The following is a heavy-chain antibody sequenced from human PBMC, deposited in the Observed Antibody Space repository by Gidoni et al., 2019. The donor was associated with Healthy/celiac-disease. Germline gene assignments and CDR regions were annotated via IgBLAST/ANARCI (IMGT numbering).Heavy chain of an antibody. Sequence: QITLKESGPTLVKPTQTLTLTCTFSGFSLSTSGVGVGWIRQPPGKALEWLALIYWDDDKRYSPSLKSRLTITRDTSKNQVVLTMTNMDPVDTATYYCAHRPRQWLVMSDWFDPWGQGTLVTVSS. CDR2: IYWDDDK. J-gene: IGHJ5*02. CDR1: GFSLSTSGVG. CDR3: AHRPRQWLVMSDWFDP. D-gene: IGHD6-19*01. V-gene: IGHV2-5*02.